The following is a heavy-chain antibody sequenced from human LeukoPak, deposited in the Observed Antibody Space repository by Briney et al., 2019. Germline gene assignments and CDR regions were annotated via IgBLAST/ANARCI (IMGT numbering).Heavy chain of an antibody. J-gene: IGHJ4*02. Sequence: PSETLSLTCTVSGGSTSGSSHYWGWIRQPPGKGLEWIGSIFYAGSTYYNPSLKSRVTISVDTSKSQFSLKLSSVTAADTAVYYCISHGIDYWGQGTLVTVSS. V-gene: IGHV4-39*01. CDR1: GGSTSGSSHY. CDR2: IFYAGST. CDR3: ISHGIDY.